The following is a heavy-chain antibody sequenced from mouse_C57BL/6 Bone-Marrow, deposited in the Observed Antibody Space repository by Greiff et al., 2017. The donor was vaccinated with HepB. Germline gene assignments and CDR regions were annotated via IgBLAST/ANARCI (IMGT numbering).Heavy chain of an antibody. Sequence: EVKLVESGGGLVQPGGSLKLSCAASGFTFSDYGMAWVRQAPRKGPEWVALISNLAASIDYADTVTGRITISTENAKNTLYLELSSLRTEDTAMYYFARLAYYSNYGFAYWGQGTLVTVSA. J-gene: IGHJ3*01. CDR1: GFTFSDYG. CDR2: ISNLAASI. CDR3: ARLAYYSNYGFAY. V-gene: IGHV5-15*01. D-gene: IGHD2-5*01.